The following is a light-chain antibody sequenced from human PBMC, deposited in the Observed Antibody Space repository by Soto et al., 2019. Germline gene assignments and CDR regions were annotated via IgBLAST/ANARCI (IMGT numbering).Light chain of an antibody. Sequence: EIVLTQSPATMSLSPGERATLSCRARESVSYSYVAWYQQKAGLAPRLLIHDASTRASGIPDRFSGSKSGTDFTLTIRGLEPEDAALYYCQQYGSSPITFGQGTRLEIK. CDR1: ESVSYSY. CDR2: DAS. CDR3: QQYGSSPIT. V-gene: IGKV3D-20*01. J-gene: IGKJ5*01.